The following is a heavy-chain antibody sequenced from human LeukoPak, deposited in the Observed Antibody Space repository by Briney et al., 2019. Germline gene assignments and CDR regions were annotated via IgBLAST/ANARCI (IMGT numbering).Heavy chain of an antibody. Sequence: ASVKVSCKASGYTFTSYGISWVRQAPGQGLEWMGWISAYNGNTNYAQKLQGRVTMTTDTSTSTAYMELRSLRSDDTAVYYCARGHGQQLEGYDAFDIWGQGTMVTVSS. CDR3: ARGHGQQLEGYDAFDI. V-gene: IGHV1-18*01. CDR1: GYTFTSYG. CDR2: ISAYNGNT. J-gene: IGHJ3*02. D-gene: IGHD6-13*01.